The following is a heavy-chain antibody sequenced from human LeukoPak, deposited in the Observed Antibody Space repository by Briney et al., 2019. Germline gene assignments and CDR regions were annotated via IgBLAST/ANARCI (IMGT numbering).Heavy chain of an antibody. CDR2: ISGSGGST. Sequence: PGWSLRLSCAAAGCTFSSYAVSWVRQAPGKRLEWVSAISGSGGSTYYAASVKGRFTISRDNSKNTLYLQMNSLRAEDTAVYYCAKAPDNLNGWYYGDYWGQGTLVTVSS. J-gene: IGHJ4*02. CDR3: AKAPDNLNGWYYGDY. CDR1: GCTFSSYA. D-gene: IGHD6-19*01. V-gene: IGHV3-23*01.